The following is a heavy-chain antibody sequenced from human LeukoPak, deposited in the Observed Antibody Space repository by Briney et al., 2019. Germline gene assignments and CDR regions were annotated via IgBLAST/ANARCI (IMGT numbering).Heavy chain of an antibody. J-gene: IGHJ3*02. V-gene: IGHV1-58*01. D-gene: IGHD3-16*01. CDR2: IVVGSGNT. CDR1: GFTFTKSA. CDR3: AADPAGFGAFDI. Sequence: SVKVSCKASGFTFTKSAVQWVRQARGQRLECIGWIVVGSGNTDYAQKFQERVTITRDMSTSTAYMELNSLTSEDTAIYYCAADPAGFGAFDIRDHGTIVTVSS.